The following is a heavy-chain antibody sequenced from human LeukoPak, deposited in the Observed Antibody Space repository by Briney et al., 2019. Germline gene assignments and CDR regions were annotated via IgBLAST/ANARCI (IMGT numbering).Heavy chain of an antibody. D-gene: IGHD3-10*01. CDR1: GYTFTGYD. J-gene: IGHJ5*02. V-gene: IGHV1-8*03. CDR2: MNPNSGNT. Sequence: ASVKVSCKASGYTFTGYDINWVREATGQGLEWMGWMNPNSGNTGYAQKFQGRVAITRNTSISTAYMELSSLRSEDTAVYYCARGGHRRYYYTSGSAFDPWGQGTLVTVSS. CDR3: ARGGHRRYYYTSGSAFDP.